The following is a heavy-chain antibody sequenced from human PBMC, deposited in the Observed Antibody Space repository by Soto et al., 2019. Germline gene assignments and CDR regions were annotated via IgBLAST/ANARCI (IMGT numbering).Heavy chain of an antibody. V-gene: IGHV4-31*03. CDR2: IYDSGNT. CDR1: GGSFSSGGYY. D-gene: IGHD5-12*01. J-gene: IGHJ5*02. CDR3: AREEGGGYDHRWFDP. Sequence: QVQLQESGPGLVKPSQTLSLTCTVSGGSFSSGGYYWSWIRQHPGKGLEWIGYIYDSGNTYYNPSLKSRVTISVDTSKNQFSLKLSSVTAADTAVYYCAREEGGGYDHRWFDPWGQGTLVTVSS.